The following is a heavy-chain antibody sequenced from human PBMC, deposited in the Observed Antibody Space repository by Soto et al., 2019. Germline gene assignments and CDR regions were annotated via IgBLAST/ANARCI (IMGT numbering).Heavy chain of an antibody. CDR3: ARDARYYYDSSGYPDYYYYYGMDV. CDR2: IYSGGST. J-gene: IGHJ6*02. CDR1: GFTVSSNY. D-gene: IGHD3-22*01. Sequence: GGSLRLSCAASGFTVSSNYMSWVRQAPGKGLEWVSVIYSGGSTYYADSVKGRFTISRDNSKNTLYLQMNSLRAEDTAVYYCARDARYYYDSSGYPDYYYYYGMDVWGQGTTVTVSS. V-gene: IGHV3-66*01.